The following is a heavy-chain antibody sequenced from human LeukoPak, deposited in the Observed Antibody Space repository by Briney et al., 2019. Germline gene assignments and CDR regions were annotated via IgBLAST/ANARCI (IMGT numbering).Heavy chain of an antibody. CDR3: ARDGPRLEEIY. V-gene: IGHV3-7*01. CDR2: IKEDGSEK. CDR1: GFTFSIYW. D-gene: IGHD3-16*01. J-gene: IGHJ4*02. Sequence: PGGSLRLSLAASGFTFSIYWMSWVRQAPGKGLEWVANIKEDGSEKYYVDSVKGRFTISRNNAKNSLYLQMNSLRAEDTAVYYCARDGPRLEEIYWGQGTLVTVSS.